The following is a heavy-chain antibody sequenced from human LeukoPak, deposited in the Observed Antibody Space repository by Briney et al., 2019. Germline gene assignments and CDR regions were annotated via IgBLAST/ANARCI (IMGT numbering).Heavy chain of an antibody. CDR3: TRGPGRSGYYSPSYYYGMDV. D-gene: IGHD3-22*01. CDR2: IYYSGST. Sequence: PSETLSLTCTVSGGSISSYYWSWIRQPPGKGLEWIGYIYYSGSTNYNPSLKSRVTISVDTSKNQFSLKLSSVTAADTAVYYCTRGPGRSGYYSPSYYYGMDVWGQGTTVTVSS. CDR1: GGSISSYY. J-gene: IGHJ6*02. V-gene: IGHV4-59*01.